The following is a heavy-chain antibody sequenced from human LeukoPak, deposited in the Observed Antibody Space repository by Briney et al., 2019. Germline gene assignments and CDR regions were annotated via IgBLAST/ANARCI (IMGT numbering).Heavy chain of an antibody. CDR1: GFTFSSYE. CDR2: ISSTGSPI. Sequence: GGSLRLSCAASGFTFSSYEMNWVRQAPGKGLEWVSYISSTGSPIYYADSVKGRFTISRDNAKNSVYLQMNSLRDGDTAVYYCARDGDSSGYYAAFDIWGQGTMVTVSS. D-gene: IGHD3-22*01. CDR3: ARDGDSSGYYAAFDI. J-gene: IGHJ3*02. V-gene: IGHV3-48*03.